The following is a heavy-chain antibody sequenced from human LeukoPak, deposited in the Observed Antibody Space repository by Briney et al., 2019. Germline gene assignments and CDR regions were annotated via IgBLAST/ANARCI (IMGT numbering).Heavy chain of an antibody. J-gene: IGHJ5*02. D-gene: IGHD2-2*01. CDR3: ARAGAYCSSTSCLGIWFDP. CDR2: IYYSGST. CDR1: GGSISSSSYC. V-gene: IGHV4-39*01. Sequence: SETLSLTCAVSGGSISSSSYCWGWIRQPPGKGLEWIGSIYYSGSTYYNPSLKSRVTISVDTSKNQFSLKLSSVTAADTAVYYCARAGAYCSSTSCLGIWFDPWGQGTLVTVSS.